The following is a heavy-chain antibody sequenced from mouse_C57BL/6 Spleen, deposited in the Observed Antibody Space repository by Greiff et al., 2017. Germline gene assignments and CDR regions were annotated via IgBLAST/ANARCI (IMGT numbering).Heavy chain of an antibody. CDR1: GFTFTDYY. D-gene: IGHD3-2*02. CDR2: IRNKANGYTT. Sequence: DVKLQESGGGLVQPGGSLSLSCAASGFTFTDYYMSWVRQPPGKALEWLGFIRNKANGYTTEYSASVKGRFTISRDNSQSILYLQMNALRAEDSATYYCARFGSSGFAYWGQGTLVTVSA. J-gene: IGHJ3*01. CDR3: ARFGSSGFAY. V-gene: IGHV7-3*01.